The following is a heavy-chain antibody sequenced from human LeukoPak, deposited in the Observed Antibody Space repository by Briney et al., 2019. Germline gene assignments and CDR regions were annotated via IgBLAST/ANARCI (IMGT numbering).Heavy chain of an antibody. V-gene: IGHV4-59*01. CDR1: GGSISSYY. CDR2: ICYSGST. D-gene: IGHD4-17*01. J-gene: IGHJ4*02. CDR3: ARGRAVRIRTGDYGLDY. Sequence: SETLSLTCTVSGGSISSYYWSWIRQPPGKGLEWIGYICYSGSTNYNPSLKSLVTISVDTSKNQFSLKLSSVTAADTAVYYCARGRAVRIRTGDYGLDYWGQGTLVTVSS.